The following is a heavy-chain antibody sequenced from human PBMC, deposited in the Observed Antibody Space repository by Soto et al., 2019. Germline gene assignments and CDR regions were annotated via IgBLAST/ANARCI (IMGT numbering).Heavy chain of an antibody. CDR1: GFTFSNYA. Sequence: QVQLVESGGGVVQPGRSLRLSCAASGFTFSNYAMHWVRQAPGKGLDWVAVISSDLSIKYYADSVKGRFTVSRDDSKTTLYLQMNSLRPEDTAVYYWLRYDWTVSPLFDYWGQGTLVTLSS. CDR3: LRYDWTVSPLFDY. V-gene: IGHV3-30-3*01. D-gene: IGHD1-20*01. CDR2: ISSDLSIK. J-gene: IGHJ4*02.